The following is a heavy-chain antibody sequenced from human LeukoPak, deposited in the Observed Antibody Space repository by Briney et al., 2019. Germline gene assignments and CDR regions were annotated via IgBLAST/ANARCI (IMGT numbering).Heavy chain of an antibody. Sequence: KPSETLSLTCTVYGGSFSHNYWHWIRQPPGKGLEWIGEIHPSGTTTYNLSLESRVSISVDTPNNQFSLRVTSVTAADTAIYYCARGVDSAKVGYWGRGTLVTVSS. J-gene: IGHJ4*02. CDR3: ARGVDSAKVGY. CDR2: IHPSGTT. CDR1: GGSFSHNY. V-gene: IGHV4-34*01. D-gene: IGHD3-3*01.